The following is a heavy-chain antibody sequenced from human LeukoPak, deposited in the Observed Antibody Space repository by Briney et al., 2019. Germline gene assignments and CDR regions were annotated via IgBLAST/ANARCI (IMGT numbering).Heavy chain of an antibody. Sequence: ASVKVSCKASGYTFTSYDINWVRQATGQGLEWMGGIIPIFGTANYAQKFQGRVTITADESTSTAYMELSSLRSEDTAVYYCARELGCSSTSCYFPWFDPWGQGTLVTVSS. CDR2: IIPIFGTA. CDR3: ARELGCSSTSCYFPWFDP. CDR1: GYTFTSYD. J-gene: IGHJ5*02. V-gene: IGHV1-69*13. D-gene: IGHD2-2*01.